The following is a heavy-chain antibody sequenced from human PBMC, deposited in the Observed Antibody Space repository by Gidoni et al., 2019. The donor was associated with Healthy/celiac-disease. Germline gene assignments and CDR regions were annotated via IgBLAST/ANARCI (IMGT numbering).Heavy chain of an antibody. V-gene: IGHV1-18*04. Sequence: QVQLVQAGAAVKKPAASVMAPCTASVSTFTSSGIRRVRQAPGQGLEWMGWISAYNGNTNVAQKLQGRVTMTTDTSTSTAYMELRSLRSDDTAVYYCARDILRDDATGGYWGQGTLVTVSS. CDR3: ARDILRDDATGGY. D-gene: IGHD1-1*01. J-gene: IGHJ4*02. CDR1: VSTFTSSG. CDR2: ISAYNGNT.